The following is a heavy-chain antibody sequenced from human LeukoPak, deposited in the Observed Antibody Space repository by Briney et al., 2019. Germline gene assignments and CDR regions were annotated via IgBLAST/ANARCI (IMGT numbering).Heavy chain of an antibody. Sequence: GRSLRLSCAASGFTFSSYGMHWVRQAPGKGLEWVAVIWYDGSNKYYADSVKGRFTISRDNSKNTLYLQMNSLRAEDTAVYYCARGIGYCSGGSCDQIDYWGQGTLVTVSS. J-gene: IGHJ4*02. D-gene: IGHD2-15*01. V-gene: IGHV3-33*01. CDR3: ARGIGYCSGGSCDQIDY. CDR2: IWYDGSNK. CDR1: GFTFSSYG.